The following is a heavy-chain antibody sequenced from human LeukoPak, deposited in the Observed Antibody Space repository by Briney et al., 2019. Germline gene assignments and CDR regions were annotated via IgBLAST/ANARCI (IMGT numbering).Heavy chain of an antibody. CDR2: IYTSGST. Sequence: SETLSLTCIVSGGSISNYYWSWIRQPAGRGLEWIGRIYTSGSTNYNPSLKSRVTMSVDTSKNQFSLKLSSVTAADTAVYYCARDVVGATDAFDIWGQGTMVTVSS. D-gene: IGHD1-26*01. CDR1: GGSISNYY. J-gene: IGHJ3*02. V-gene: IGHV4-4*07. CDR3: ARDVVGATDAFDI.